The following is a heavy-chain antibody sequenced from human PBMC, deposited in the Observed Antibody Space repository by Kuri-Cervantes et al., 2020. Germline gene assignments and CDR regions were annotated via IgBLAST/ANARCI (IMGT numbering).Heavy chain of an antibody. CDR3: ARDRASSWYYYYMDV. CDR2: IDRSGGDI. CDR1: GFVFSNYG. V-gene: IGHV3-23*01. D-gene: IGHD6-13*01. J-gene: IGHJ6*03. Sequence: GESLKISCEASGFVFSNYGMTWVRQAPGKGLEWVSSIDRSGGDIHYSESVEGRFTISRGTSKNTLFLQMNSLRAEDTAVYYCARDRASSWYYYYMDVWGKGTTVTVSS.